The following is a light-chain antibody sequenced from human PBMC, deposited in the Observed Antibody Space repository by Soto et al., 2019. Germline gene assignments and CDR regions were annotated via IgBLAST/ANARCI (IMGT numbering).Light chain of an antibody. V-gene: IGKV1-27*01. J-gene: IGKJ1*01. CDR3: QKYDSTPPWT. CDR1: QGISNY. Sequence: DIQMTQSPSSLSASVGARVTITFRASQGISNYLAWYQQKPGKVPKLLIYAASTLQSGVPSRFSGSESGTDFTLTISSPQPEDVATHYCQKYDSTPPWTFGQGTKVEIK. CDR2: AAS.